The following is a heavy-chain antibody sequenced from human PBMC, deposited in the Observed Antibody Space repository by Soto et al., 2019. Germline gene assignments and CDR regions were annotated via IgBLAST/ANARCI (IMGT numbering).Heavy chain of an antibody. CDR3: ARVYYDILTGPDAFDI. CDR1: GFTFSSYE. D-gene: IGHD3-9*01. Sequence: EVQLVESGGGLVQPGGSLRLSCAASGFTFSSYEMNWVRQAPGKGLEWVSYISSSGSTIYYTDSVKGQFTISRDNAKNSLYLQMNSLRSEDTAVYYCARVYYDILTGPDAFDIWGQGTMVTVSS. CDR2: ISSSGSTI. J-gene: IGHJ3*02. V-gene: IGHV3-48*03.